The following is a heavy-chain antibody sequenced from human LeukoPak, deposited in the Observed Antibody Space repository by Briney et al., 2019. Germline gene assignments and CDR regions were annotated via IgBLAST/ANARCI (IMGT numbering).Heavy chain of an antibody. CDR1: GLSFTTYA. V-gene: IGHV3-64D*09. CDR3: VKDHGYSSGWYVRGFDY. J-gene: IGHJ4*02. Sequence: GGSLRLSCSASGLSFTTYAMHWVRQAPGKGLEYVSAISSNGGSTHYADSVKGRFAISRDNSKNTLYLQMSSLRAEDTAVYYCVKDHGYSSGWYVRGFDYWGQGTLVPASS. CDR2: ISSNGGST. D-gene: IGHD6-19*01.